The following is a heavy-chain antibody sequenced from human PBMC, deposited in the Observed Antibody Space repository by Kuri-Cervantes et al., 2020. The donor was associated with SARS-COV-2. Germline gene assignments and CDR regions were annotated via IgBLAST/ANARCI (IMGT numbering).Heavy chain of an antibody. V-gene: IGHV3-21*01. Sequence: GESLKISCAASGFTFSSYSMNWVRQAPGKGLEWVSSISSSSSYIYYADSVKGRFTISRDNAKNSLYLQMNSLRAEDTAVYYCARAPISSFWSAEPQADAFDIWGQGTVVTVSS. CDR2: ISSSSSYI. CDR1: GFTFSSYS. CDR3: ARAPISSFWSAEPQADAFDI. D-gene: IGHD3-3*01. J-gene: IGHJ3*02.